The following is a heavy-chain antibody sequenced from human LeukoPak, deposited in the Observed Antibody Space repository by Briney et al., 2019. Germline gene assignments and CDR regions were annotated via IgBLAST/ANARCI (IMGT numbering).Heavy chain of an antibody. V-gene: IGHV1-2*02. Sequence: ASVKVSCKASGYTFSAYYIHWLRQAPGQGLEWMGWINVNSGDTNSAPNFQGRVTLTRDMSSNTAYMEVTKLTLDDTAVFCCARDGGLGFWGQGTLVTVSS. J-gene: IGHJ4*02. CDR3: ARDGGLGF. CDR1: GYTFSAYY. D-gene: IGHD2-15*01. CDR2: INVNSGDT.